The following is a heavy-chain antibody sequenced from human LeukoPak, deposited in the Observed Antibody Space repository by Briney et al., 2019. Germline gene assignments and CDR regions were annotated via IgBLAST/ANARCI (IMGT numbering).Heavy chain of an antibody. V-gene: IGHV4-38-2*01. CDR2: IYHSGST. J-gene: IGHJ5*02. CDR3: ARANYYGSGSYYNVYSWFDP. CDR1: GYSISSGYY. Sequence: SETLSLTCAVSGYSISSGYYWGWIRQPPGKGLEWIGSIYHSGSTYYNPSLKSRVIISVDTSKNQFSLKLSSVTAADTAVYYCARANYYGSGSYYNVYSWFDPWGQGTLVTVSS. D-gene: IGHD3-10*01.